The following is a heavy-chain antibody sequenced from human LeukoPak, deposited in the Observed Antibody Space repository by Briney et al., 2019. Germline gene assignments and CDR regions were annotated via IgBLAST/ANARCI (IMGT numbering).Heavy chain of an antibody. D-gene: IGHD2-8*01. CDR3: ARVLGYCTNGVCPRAFDI. J-gene: IGHJ3*02. Sequence: SETLSLTCAVYGGSFSGYYWSWIRQPPGRGLEWIGEINHSGSTNYNPSLKSRVTISVDTSKNQFSLKLSSVTAADTAVYYCARVLGYCTNGVCPRAFDIWGQGTMVTVSS. V-gene: IGHV4-34*01. CDR2: INHSGST. CDR1: GGSFSGYY.